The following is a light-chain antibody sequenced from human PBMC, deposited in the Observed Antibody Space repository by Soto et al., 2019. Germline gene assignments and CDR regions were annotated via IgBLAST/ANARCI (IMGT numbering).Light chain of an antibody. CDR1: QGVRDD. V-gene: IGKV1-6*01. CDR3: LQESNYPLT. CDR2: SAS. J-gene: IGKJ4*01. Sequence: IQMTQSTSSLSASVGDRVTITCRASQGVRDDVGWYQQKPGKAPKLLIYSASTLQSGVPSRFSGSGSGTDFTLTISGLQHEDFATYYCLQESNYPLTFGGGTKVEIK.